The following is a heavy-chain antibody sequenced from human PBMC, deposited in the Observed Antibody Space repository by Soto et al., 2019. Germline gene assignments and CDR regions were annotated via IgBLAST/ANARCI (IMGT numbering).Heavy chain of an antibody. Sequence: GGSLRLSCAASGFTFSSYGMHWVRQAPGKGLEWVAVIWYDGSNKYYADSVKGRFTISRDNSKNTLYLQMNSLRAEDTAVYYCAREVRYYDSSGFHRRPGAFDIWGQETMVTVSS. CDR3: AREVRYYDSSGFHRRPGAFDI. J-gene: IGHJ3*02. CDR2: IWYDGSNK. CDR1: GFTFSSYG. V-gene: IGHV3-33*01. D-gene: IGHD3-22*01.